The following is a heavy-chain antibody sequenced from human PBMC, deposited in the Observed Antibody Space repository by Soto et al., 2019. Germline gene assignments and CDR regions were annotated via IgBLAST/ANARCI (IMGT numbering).Heavy chain of an antibody. CDR3: ARLVVAATHRRWFDP. V-gene: IGHV2-70*20. CDR1: GFSLSTSGMC. J-gene: IGHJ5*02. D-gene: IGHD2-15*01. CDR2: IDWDDDK. Sequence: SGPTLLNPTQTLTLTCTFSGFSLSTSGMCVSWVRQPPGKALEWLALIDWDDDKYYSTSLKTRLTISKDTSKNQVVLTMTNMDPVDTATYYCARLVVAATHRRWFDPWGQGTLVTVSS.